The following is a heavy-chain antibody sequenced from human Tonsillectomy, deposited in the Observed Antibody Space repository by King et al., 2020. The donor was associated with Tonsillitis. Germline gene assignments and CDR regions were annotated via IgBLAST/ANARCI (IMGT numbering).Heavy chain of an antibody. J-gene: IGHJ5*02. D-gene: IGHD2-2*02. V-gene: IGHV4-39*01. CDR3: ARQRIVVVPAAIVSSWFDP. CDR2: IYYSGST. CDR1: GGSINNSSYY. Sequence: PLQESGPGLVKPSETLSLTCTVSGGSINNSSYYWGWIRQPPRKGLEWIGNIYYSGSTYYSPSLKSRVTISVDTSKNQFSLKLSSVTAADTAVYYCARQRIVVVPAAIVSSWFDPWGQGTLVTVSS.